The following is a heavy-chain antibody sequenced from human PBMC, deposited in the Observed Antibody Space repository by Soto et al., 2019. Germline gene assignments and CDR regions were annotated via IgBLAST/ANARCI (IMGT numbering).Heavy chain of an antibody. J-gene: IGHJ5*02. Sequence: SGPTLVNPTQTLTLTCSFSGVSLSTGGRGVGWIRQPPGKALEWLALIYWNDDERYSPSLKNRLTITKDTSKNQVVLTLTNTDPLDTATYYCAHRGYGNYPRDNWFDPWGQGTLVTVSS. CDR3: AHRGYGNYPRDNWFDP. CDR2: IYWNDDE. D-gene: IGHD4-17*01. CDR1: GVSLSTGGRG. V-gene: IGHV2-5*01.